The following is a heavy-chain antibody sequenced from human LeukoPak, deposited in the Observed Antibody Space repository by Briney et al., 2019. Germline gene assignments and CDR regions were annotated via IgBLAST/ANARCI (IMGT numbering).Heavy chain of an antibody. V-gene: IGHV1-8*03. CDR1: GYTFTSYD. Sequence: HVASVKVSCKASGYTFTSYDINWVRQATGQGLEWMGWMNPNSGNTGYAQKFQGRVTITRNTSISTAYMEVSSLTYEDTAVYYCARRAVDNSYYYYMDVWGKGTTVTVSS. CDR2: MNPNSGNT. J-gene: IGHJ6*03. CDR3: ARRAVDNSYYYYMDV. D-gene: IGHD6-19*01.